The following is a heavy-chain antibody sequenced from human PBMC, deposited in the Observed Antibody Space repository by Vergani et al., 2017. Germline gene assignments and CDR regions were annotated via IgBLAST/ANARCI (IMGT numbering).Heavy chain of an antibody. D-gene: IGHD3-3*01. Sequence: EVQLLESGGGLVQPGGSLRLSCAASGFTFSSYAMSWVRQVPGKGLEWVSGISGSGGNTYYANSVKGRVTISADKSISTAYLQWYSLQASDTAMYYCARLGVGYYYHGFDIWGQGTAVTVSS. V-gene: IGHV3-23*01. J-gene: IGHJ3*02. CDR3: ARLGVGYYYHGFDI. CDR2: ISGSGGNT. CDR1: GFTFSSYA.